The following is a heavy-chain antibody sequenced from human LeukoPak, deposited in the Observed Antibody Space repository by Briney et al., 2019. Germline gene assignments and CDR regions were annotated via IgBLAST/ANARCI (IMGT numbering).Heavy chain of an antibody. D-gene: IGHD4-17*01. Sequence: GASVKVSCKASGGTFSSYAISWVRQALGQGLEWMGRIIPILGIANYAQKFQGRVTITADKSTSTAYMELSSLRSEDTAVYYCARATMTTVTTLDYWGQGTLVTVSS. J-gene: IGHJ4*02. V-gene: IGHV1-69*04. CDR1: GGTFSSYA. CDR3: ARATMTTVTTLDY. CDR2: IIPILGIA.